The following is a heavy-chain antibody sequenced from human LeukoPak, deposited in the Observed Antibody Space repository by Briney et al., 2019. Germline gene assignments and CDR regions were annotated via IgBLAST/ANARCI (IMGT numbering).Heavy chain of an antibody. V-gene: IGHV4-30-4*01. D-gene: IGHD3-10*01. J-gene: IGHJ4*02. CDR1: GGAISSGDYY. CDR3: ARDLGYYGSGSYFDY. Sequence: SETLSLTCTVSGGAISSGDYYWSWIRPPPGKGLEWIGYIYYSGSTYYNPSLKSRVTISVDTSKNQFSLKLSSVTAADTAVYYCARDLGYYGSGSYFDYWGQGTLVTVSS. CDR2: IYYSGST.